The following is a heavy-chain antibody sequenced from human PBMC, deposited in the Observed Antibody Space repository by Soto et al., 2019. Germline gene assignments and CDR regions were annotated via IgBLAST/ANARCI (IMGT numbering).Heavy chain of an antibody. Sequence: ASVKVSCKASGYTFTGYYMHWARQAPGQGLEWMGWINPNSGGTNYAQKFQGWVTMTRDTSISTAYMELSRLRSDDTAVYYCARSSHYYGSGSYGYYGMDVWGQGTTVTVSS. CDR2: INPNSGGT. J-gene: IGHJ6*02. V-gene: IGHV1-2*04. CDR1: GYTFTGYY. D-gene: IGHD3-10*01. CDR3: ARSSHYYGSGSYGYYGMDV.